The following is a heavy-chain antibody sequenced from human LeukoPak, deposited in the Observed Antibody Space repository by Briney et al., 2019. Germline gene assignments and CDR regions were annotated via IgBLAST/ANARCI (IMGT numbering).Heavy chain of an antibody. CDR1: GGSIRSNY. CDR2: IHYSGGT. V-gene: IGHV4-59*01. CDR3: ARENYGFFDP. J-gene: IGHJ5*02. Sequence: PSETLSLTYTVSGGSIRSNYWSWIRQPPGKGLEWIGYIHYSGGTNYNPSLESRVIMSVDTSKNQFSLSLNSVTAADTAVYYCARENYGFFDPWGQGILVTVSS. D-gene: IGHD3-10*01.